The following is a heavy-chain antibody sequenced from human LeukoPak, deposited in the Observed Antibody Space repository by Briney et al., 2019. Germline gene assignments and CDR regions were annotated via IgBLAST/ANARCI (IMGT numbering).Heavy chain of an antibody. J-gene: IGHJ6*03. V-gene: IGHV1-8*01. D-gene: IGHD3/OR15-3a*01. Sequence: ASVKVSCKASGYTFTSYDINWVRQATGQGLEWMGWMNPHSGNTGYAQKFQGRVTMTKNISITTAYMELSSLRSEDTAVYYCARALSWTTESYYYMDVWGKGTTVTVSS. CDR3: ARALSWTTESYYYMDV. CDR2: MNPHSGNT. CDR1: GYTFTSYD.